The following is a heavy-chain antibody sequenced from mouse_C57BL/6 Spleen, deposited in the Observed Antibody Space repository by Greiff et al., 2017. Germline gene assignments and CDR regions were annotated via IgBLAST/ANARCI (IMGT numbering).Heavy chain of an antibody. V-gene: IGHV1-53*01. D-gene: IGHD2-4*01. CDR2: ITPSNGGT. CDR1: GYTFTSYW. CDR3: ARGYDYDGDYYAMDD. J-gene: IGHJ4*01. Sequence: VQLQQSGTELVKPGALVKLSCKASGYTFTSYWMHWVKQRPGQGLEWIGNITPSNGGTNYNEKFKSKATLTVDKSSSTAYMQLSSLTSEDSAVYYCARGYDYDGDYYAMDDWGQGTSVTVSS.